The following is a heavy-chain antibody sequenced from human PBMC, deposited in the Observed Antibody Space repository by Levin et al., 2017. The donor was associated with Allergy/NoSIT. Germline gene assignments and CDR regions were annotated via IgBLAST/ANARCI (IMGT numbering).Heavy chain of an antibody. J-gene: IGHJ6*04. V-gene: IGHV3-30*02. Sequence: PGESLKISCEASGFTFNTYGMQWVRQAPGKGLEWVGIITSDSSHKYYGDSVRGRLTISRDDSKNTLYLVMNSLRPEDTAVYYCAKGGDYDVWGKGTTVTVSS. D-gene: IGHD4-17*01. CDR1: GFTFNTYG. CDR3: AKGGDYDV. CDR2: ITSDSSHK.